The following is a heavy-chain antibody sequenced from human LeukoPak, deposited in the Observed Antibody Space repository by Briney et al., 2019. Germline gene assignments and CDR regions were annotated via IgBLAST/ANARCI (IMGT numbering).Heavy chain of an antibody. CDR1: GGSVSSGSYF. D-gene: IGHD5-24*01. V-gene: IGHV4-61*01. J-gene: IGHJ4*02. CDR2: IYDSGTT. CDR3: VEAPNPYYFDD. Sequence: SETLSLTCTVSGGSVSSGSYFWTWIRQSPGKRLEYVGYIYDSGTTYYNPSLKSRVTISVDTSKNQFSLKLNSMSAADTAVYYCVEAPNPYYFDDWGQGTLVTVSS.